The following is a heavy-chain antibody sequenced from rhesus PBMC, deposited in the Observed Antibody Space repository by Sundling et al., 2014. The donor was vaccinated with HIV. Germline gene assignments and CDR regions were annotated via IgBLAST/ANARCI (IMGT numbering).Heavy chain of an antibody. D-gene: IGHD5-24*01. Sequence: QVQLQESGPGLVRPSETLSLTCAVSGGSISSSYWSWIRQAPGKGLEWIGYIYGSGSSTNYNPSLKSRVTLSVDTSKNQFSLRLTSVTAADTAVYFCARLLVGTFDVWGPGVLVTVSS. CDR3: ARLLVGTFDV. V-gene: IGHV4-169*01. J-gene: IGHJ5-1*01. CDR2: IYGSGSST. CDR1: GGSISSSY.